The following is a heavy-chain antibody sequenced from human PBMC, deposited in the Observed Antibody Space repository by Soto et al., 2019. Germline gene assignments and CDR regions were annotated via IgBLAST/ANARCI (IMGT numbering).Heavy chain of an antibody. CDR2: ISYDGSNK. D-gene: IGHD3-22*01. Sequence: QVQLVESGGGVVQPGRSLRLSCAASGFTFSSYGMHWVRQAPGKGLDCVAGISYDGSNKYYADFVEGRFTISRDNSKNTLYLELNILRPEDTAVYYCAKDRHYYDSSGYPVDWGQGTLVTVSS. CDR1: GFTFSSYG. J-gene: IGHJ4*02. V-gene: IGHV3-30*18. CDR3: AKDRHYYDSSGYPVD.